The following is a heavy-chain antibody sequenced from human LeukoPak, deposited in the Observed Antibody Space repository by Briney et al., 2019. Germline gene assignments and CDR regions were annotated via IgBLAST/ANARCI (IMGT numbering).Heavy chain of an antibody. CDR2: IFNDGSQE. D-gene: IGHD3-16*01. CDR1: GFTFSSYG. V-gene: IGHV3-33*01. J-gene: IGHJ3*02. CDR3: ARDDALGDNALDI. Sequence: PGGFLRLSCAASGFTFSSYGMHWVRQAPGKGLEWVAVIFNDGSQEKYADSVKGRFTISRDNSKNTLFLQMNSLRAEDTAVYYCARDDALGDNALDIWGQGTMVTVSS.